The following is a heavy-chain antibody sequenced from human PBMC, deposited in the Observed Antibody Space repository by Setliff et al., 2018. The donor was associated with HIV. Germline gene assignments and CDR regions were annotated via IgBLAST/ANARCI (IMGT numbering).Heavy chain of an antibody. CDR2: ISGHSDGR. CDR1: GYTFTIYG. CDR3: ARGWELNV. V-gene: IGHV1-18*01. D-gene: IGHD1-26*01. Sequence: ASVKVSCKASGYTFTIYGITWVRQAPGQGLEWMGWISGHSDGRKYGQKFDGRVTLTMDTSTSTAYMELMKLTPDDTAVYYCARGWELNVWGQGTPVTVSS. J-gene: IGHJ4*02.